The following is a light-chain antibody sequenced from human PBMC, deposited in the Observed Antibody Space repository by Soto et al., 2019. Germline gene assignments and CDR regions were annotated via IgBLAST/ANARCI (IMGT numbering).Light chain of an antibody. CDR1: QSLQHINGNTL. Sequence: EIVMPKSPLSLTATPGEPASIPCKSGQSLQHINGNTLLDWYIKKPGQSPQLLIILASRRAPGAPDRVSGSGSGTYFTLRISTVEADDAAIYYCMQALQTPRTFGQGTKLEI. V-gene: IGKV2-28*01. CDR2: LAS. J-gene: IGKJ1*01. CDR3: MQALQTPRT.